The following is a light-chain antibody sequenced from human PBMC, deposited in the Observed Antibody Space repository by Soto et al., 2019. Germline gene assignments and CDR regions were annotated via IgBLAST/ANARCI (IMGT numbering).Light chain of an antibody. CDR2: KAS. V-gene: IGKV1-5*03. CDR1: QSISSW. CDR3: QQYNDNWT. Sequence: DIQMTQSPSTLSASVGDRVTITCRASQSISSWLAWHQQKPGKAPRLLLYKASNLESGVPSRFSGSGSGTEFTLTITSLQPDDSATYFCQQYNDNWTFGPGTKVEIK. J-gene: IGKJ1*01.